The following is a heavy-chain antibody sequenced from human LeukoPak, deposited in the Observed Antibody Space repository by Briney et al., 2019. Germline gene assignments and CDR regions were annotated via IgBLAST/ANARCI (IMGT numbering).Heavy chain of an antibody. CDR1: GGSISSYY. Sequence: SETLSLTCTVSGGSISSYYWSWIRQPPGKGLEWIGYISYSGSTNYNPSLTSRVTISVDTSKNQFSLKLSSVTAADTAVYYCARDDYYDSSGYYNWGQGTLVTVSS. D-gene: IGHD3-22*01. CDR2: ISYSGST. CDR3: ARDDYYDSSGYYN. V-gene: IGHV4-59*01. J-gene: IGHJ4*02.